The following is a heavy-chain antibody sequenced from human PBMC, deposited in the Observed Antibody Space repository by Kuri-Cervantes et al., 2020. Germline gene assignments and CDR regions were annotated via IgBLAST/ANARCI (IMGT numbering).Heavy chain of an antibody. Sequence: GGSLRLSCAASGFTFSSYGMHWVRQAPGKGLEWVAVIWYDGSNKYYADSVKGRFTISRDNSKNTLYLQMNSLRAEDTAVYYCAREGGVTLNQGYYYYGMDVWGQGTTVTVSS. V-gene: IGHV3-33*01. CDR3: AREGGVTLNQGYYYYGMDV. CDR2: IWYDGSNK. CDR1: GFTFSSYG. D-gene: IGHD4-23*01. J-gene: IGHJ6*02.